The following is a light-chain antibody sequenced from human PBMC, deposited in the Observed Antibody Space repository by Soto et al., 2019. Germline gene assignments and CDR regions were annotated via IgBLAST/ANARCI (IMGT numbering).Light chain of an antibody. CDR2: DVS. CDR3: CSYAGSPRYV. J-gene: IGLJ1*01. Sequence: QSVLTQPRSVSGSPGQSVTISCTGTSSDVGGYNYVSWYQQHPGKAPKVVIYDVSERPSGVPDRFSGSKSGNTASLTISGLQAEDEADYYCCSYAGSPRYVLGTGTKLTVL. CDR1: SSDVGGYNY. V-gene: IGLV2-11*01.